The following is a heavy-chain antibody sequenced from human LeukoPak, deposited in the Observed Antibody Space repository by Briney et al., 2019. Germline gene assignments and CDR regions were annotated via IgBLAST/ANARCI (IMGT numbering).Heavy chain of an antibody. Sequence: NPSGTLSLTCAVSGGSVTSGIHWWSWARQAPGKGLEWIGEIYQSGTTNYKPSLKSRVTMSLDKSRNIVSLTLSSVTAADTAVYFCATYFYGDYALHYFDYWGQGVLVTVSS. CDR1: GGSVTSGIHW. CDR2: IYQSGTT. V-gene: IGHV4-4*02. CDR3: ATYFYGDYALHYFDY. J-gene: IGHJ4*02. D-gene: IGHD4-17*01.